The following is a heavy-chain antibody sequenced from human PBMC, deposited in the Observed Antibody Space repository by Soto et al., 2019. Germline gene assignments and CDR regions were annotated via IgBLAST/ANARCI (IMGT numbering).Heavy chain of an antibody. J-gene: IGHJ3*02. D-gene: IGHD3-22*01. Sequence: GGSLRLSCAASGFTFSSYAMHWVRQAPGKGLEWVAVISYDGSNKYYADSVKGRFTISRDNSKNTLYLQMNSLRAEDTAVYYCARGGRTYYYDSSGYYGSFDIWGQGTMV. CDR2: ISYDGSNK. V-gene: IGHV3-30-3*01. CDR1: GFTFSSYA. CDR3: ARGGRTYYYDSSGYYGSFDI.